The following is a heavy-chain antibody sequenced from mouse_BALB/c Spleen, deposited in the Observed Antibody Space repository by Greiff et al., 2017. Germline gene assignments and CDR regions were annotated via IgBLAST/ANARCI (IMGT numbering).Heavy chain of an antibody. D-gene: IGHD4-1*01. Sequence: VQLQQSGAELVKPGASVKLSCTASGFNIKDTYMHWVKQRPEQGLEWIGRIDPANGNTKYDPKFQGKATITADTSSNTAYLQLSSLTSEDTAVYYCALNWERGFDYWGQGTTLTVSA. CDR3: ALNWERGFDY. J-gene: IGHJ2*01. CDR1: GFNIKDTY. CDR2: IDPANGNT. V-gene: IGHV14-3*02.